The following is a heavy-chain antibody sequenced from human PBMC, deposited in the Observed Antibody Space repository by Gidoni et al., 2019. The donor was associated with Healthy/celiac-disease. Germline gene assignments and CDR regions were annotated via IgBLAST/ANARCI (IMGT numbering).Heavy chain of an antibody. J-gene: IGHJ5*02. CDR3: ARGWGQGWFDP. V-gene: IGHV3-13*01. D-gene: IGHD7-27*01. CDR2: IGTAGDT. CDR1: GFTFSSYD. Sequence: EVQLVESGGGLVQPGGSLRLSCAASGFTFSSYDMHWVRQATGKGLEWVSAIGTAGDTYYPGSVKGRFTISRENAKNSLYLQMNSLRAGDTAVYYCARGWGQGWFDPWGQGTLVTVSS.